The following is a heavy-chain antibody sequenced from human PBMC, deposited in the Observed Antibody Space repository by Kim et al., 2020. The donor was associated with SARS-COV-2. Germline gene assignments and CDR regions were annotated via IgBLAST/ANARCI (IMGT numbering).Heavy chain of an antibody. V-gene: IGHV4-39*01. CDR3: ARLADDESLVPFDY. Sequence: SETLSLTCTVSGGSISSSSYYWGWIRQPPGKGLEWIGSIYYSGSTYYNPSLKSRVTISVDTSKNQFSLKLSSVTAADTAVYYCARLADDESLVPFDYWGQGTLVTVSS. CDR1: GGSISSSSYY. CDR2: IYYSGST. D-gene: IGHD6-13*01. J-gene: IGHJ4*02.